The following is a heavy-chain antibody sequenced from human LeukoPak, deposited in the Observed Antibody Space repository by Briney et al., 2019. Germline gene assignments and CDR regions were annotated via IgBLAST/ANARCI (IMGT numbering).Heavy chain of an antibody. D-gene: IGHD3-10*01. CDR2: MNPNSGNT. CDR1: GYTFTSYG. J-gene: IGHJ4*02. V-gene: IGHV1-8*03. Sequence: PEASVKVSCKASGYTFTSYGISWVRQATGQGLEWMGWMNPNSGNTGYAQKFQGRVTITRNTSISTAYMELSSLRSEDTAVYYCARGRLSYGSGSYYDYWGQGTLVTVSS. CDR3: ARGRLSYGSGSYYDY.